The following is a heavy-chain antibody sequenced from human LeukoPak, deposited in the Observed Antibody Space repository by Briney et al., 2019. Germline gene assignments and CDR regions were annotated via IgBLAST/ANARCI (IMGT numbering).Heavy chain of an antibody. CDR3: AKGVTIFGVVIRYYYYYYMDV. CDR1: GFTFSSYW. CDR2: ISGSGGST. D-gene: IGHD3-3*01. Sequence: GGSLRLSCAASGFTFSSYWMSWVRQAPGKGLEWVSAISGSGGSTYYADSVKGRFTISRDNSKNTLYLQMNSLRAEDTAVYYCAKGVTIFGVVIRYYYYYYMDVWGKGTTVTVSS. V-gene: IGHV3-23*01. J-gene: IGHJ6*03.